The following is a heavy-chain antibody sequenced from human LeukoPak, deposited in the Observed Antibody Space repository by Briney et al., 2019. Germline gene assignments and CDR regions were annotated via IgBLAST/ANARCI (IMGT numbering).Heavy chain of an antibody. J-gene: IGHJ5*02. CDR3: ARDRSGYYRWFDP. V-gene: IGHV3-48*03. CDR2: ISESSSTT. D-gene: IGHD5-12*01. CDR1: GFTFSSYE. Sequence: PGGSLRLSCAASGFTFSSYEMNWVRQAPGKGLEWVSYISESSSTTYYADSVKGRFTISRDNAKNSLYLQMNRLRVEDTAVYYCARDRSGYYRWFDPWGQGTLVTVSS.